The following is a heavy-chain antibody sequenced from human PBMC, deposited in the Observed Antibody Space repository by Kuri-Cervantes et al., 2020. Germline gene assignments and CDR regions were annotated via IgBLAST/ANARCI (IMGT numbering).Heavy chain of an antibody. CDR3: ADDYVWGSYLQN. CDR2: IYHSGST. V-gene: IGHV4-4*02. CDR1: GGSISSSNW. D-gene: IGHD3-16*02. J-gene: IGHJ1*01. Sequence: SETLSLTCAVSGGSISSSNWWSWVRQPPGKGLEWIGEIYHSGSTNYNPSLKSRVTISVDTSKNQFSLKLSSVTAADTAVYYCADDYVWGSYLQNWGQGTLVTVSS.